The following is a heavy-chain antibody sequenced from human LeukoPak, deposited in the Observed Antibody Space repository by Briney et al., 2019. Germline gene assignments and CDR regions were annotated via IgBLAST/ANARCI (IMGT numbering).Heavy chain of an antibody. V-gene: IGHV3-7*01. J-gene: IGHJ6*02. D-gene: IGHD3-16*01. CDR3: ATYTHWVAGDV. Sequence: GGSLRLSCAASGFTFSDSWMSWLRQAPGKVLEWVANMNQDGSEKDYVDSVKGRFTISRDNARNSLYLQMSSLRAEDTAVYYCATYTHWVAGDVWGQGTTVTVSS. CDR2: MNQDGSEK. CDR1: GFTFSDSW.